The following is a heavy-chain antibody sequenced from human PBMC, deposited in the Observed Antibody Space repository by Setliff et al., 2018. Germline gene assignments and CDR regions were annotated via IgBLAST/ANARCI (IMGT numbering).Heavy chain of an antibody. V-gene: IGHV1-18*01. D-gene: IGHD2-8*01. J-gene: IGHJ4*02. Sequence: ASVKVSCKASGYMFKSYGITWMRQAPGQGPEWMGWISPYNDNTNSAEKFQDRITITTDTSTSTSYMELRSLRSDDTAVYYCSKLVRYCTTTACQGASGAEFWGQGTLVTVSS. CDR1: GYMFKSYG. CDR2: ISPYNDNT. CDR3: SKLVRYCTTTACQGASGAEF.